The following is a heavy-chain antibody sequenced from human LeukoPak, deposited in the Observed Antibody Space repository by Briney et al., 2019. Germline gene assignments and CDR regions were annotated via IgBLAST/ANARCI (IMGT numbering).Heavy chain of an antibody. Sequence: PSETLSLTCTVSGGSIRSYYWNWIRQAPGKGLEWVGFISYSGYTSYSPFLKSRVAISVDTAKSQFSLRLNSMTAADPAIYYCARGRNDNGGMFFDSWAQGNLVTVSS. J-gene: IGHJ4*02. CDR1: GGSIRSYY. D-gene: IGHD4-23*01. CDR2: ISYSGYT. CDR3: ARGRNDNGGMFFDS. V-gene: IGHV4-59*01.